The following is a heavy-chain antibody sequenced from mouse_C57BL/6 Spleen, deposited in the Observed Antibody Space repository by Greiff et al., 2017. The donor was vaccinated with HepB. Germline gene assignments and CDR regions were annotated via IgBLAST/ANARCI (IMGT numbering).Heavy chain of an antibody. J-gene: IGHJ3*01. CDR1: GYTFTSYW. V-gene: IGHV1-69*01. CDR3: ARSADRAWFAY. CDR2: IDPSDSYT. Sequence: QVQLQQPGAELVMPGASVKLSCKASGYTFTSYWMHWVKQRPGQGLEWIGEIDPSDSYTNYNQKFKGKSTLTVDKSSSTAYMQLSSLTSEDSAVYYCARSADRAWFAYWGQGTLVTVSA.